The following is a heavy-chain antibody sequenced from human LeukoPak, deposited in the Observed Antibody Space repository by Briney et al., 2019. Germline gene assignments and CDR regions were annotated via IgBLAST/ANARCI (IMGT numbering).Heavy chain of an antibody. J-gene: IGHJ6*03. Sequence: SETLSLTCAVYGGSFSGYYWSWIRQPPGKGLEWIGEINHSGSTNYNPSLKSRVTISVDTSKNQFSLKLSSVTAADTAVYYCARRKKYRGYSYGSTTYYYYYYMDVWGKGTTVTVSS. CDR2: INHSGST. CDR1: GGSFSGYY. V-gene: IGHV4-34*01. CDR3: ARRKKYRGYSYGSTTYYYYYYMDV. D-gene: IGHD5-18*01.